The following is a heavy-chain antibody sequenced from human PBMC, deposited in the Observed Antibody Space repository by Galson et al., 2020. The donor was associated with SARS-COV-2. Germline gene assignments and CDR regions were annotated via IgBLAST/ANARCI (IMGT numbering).Heavy chain of an antibody. V-gene: IGHV4-38-2*02. CDR1: GYSISSGYF. Sequence: SETLSLTCTVSGYSISSGYFWAWIRQTPGEGLEWMGSIYHSGTTFYNPSLQSRLTISVDTSENQFSLKLDSVTAADTAVYYCTTYSLMVISPTPLRADYCGQGTLVTVPS. CDR2: IYHSGTT. D-gene: IGHD2-8*01. J-gene: IGHJ4*02. CDR3: TTYSLMVISPTPLRADY.